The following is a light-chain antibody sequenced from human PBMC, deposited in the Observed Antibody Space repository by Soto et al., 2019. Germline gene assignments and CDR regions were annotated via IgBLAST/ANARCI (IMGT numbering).Light chain of an antibody. CDR2: EVN. CDR3: TSYTSSGPWV. CDR1: SGDVGGYNY. V-gene: IGLV2-14*01. Sequence: QPVLTQPASVSGSPGQSITISCTGTSGDVGGYNYVSWYQLDPGKAPKLIIYEVNNRPSGVSNRFSGSKSGNTASLTISGLQAEYEADYYCTSYTSSGPWVFGGGTKLTVL. J-gene: IGLJ3*02.